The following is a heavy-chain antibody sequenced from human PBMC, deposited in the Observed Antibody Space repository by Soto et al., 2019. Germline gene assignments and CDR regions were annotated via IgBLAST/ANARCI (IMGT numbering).Heavy chain of an antibody. CDR2: IYYSGST. Sequence: QVQLQESGPGLVKPSQTLSLTCTVSGGSISSGGYYWSWIRQHPGKGLEWIGYIYYSGSTYYNPSLKSRVTISVDTSKNQFSLKLSSVTAADTAMYYCAREMDGDYAGDAFDIWGQGTMVTVSS. CDR3: AREMDGDYAGDAFDI. CDR1: GGSISSGGYY. D-gene: IGHD4-17*01. V-gene: IGHV4-31*03. J-gene: IGHJ3*02.